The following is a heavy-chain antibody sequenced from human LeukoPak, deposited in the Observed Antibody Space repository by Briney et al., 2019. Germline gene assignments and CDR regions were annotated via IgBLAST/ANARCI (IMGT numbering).Heavy chain of an antibody. Sequence: GGALRLSCAVSGFTFSTYEMNWVRQAPGKGLEWVAVISHHGRNIYYADSVKGRFTVSRDNSKNTLFLLMNSLRADDTAVYYCAKKVPDSSGYYSIDYWGQGTLVTVSS. D-gene: IGHD3-22*01. J-gene: IGHJ4*02. CDR3: AKKVPDSSGYYSIDY. CDR1: GFTFSTYE. CDR2: ISHHGRNI. V-gene: IGHV3-30*18.